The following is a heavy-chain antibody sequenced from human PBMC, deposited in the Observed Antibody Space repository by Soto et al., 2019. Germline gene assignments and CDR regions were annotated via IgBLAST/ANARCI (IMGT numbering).Heavy chain of an antibody. J-gene: IGHJ6*02. CDR2: IRSKANSYAT. V-gene: IGHV3-73*01. Sequence: GSLRLSCAVSGFSISGSAMHWVRQASGKGLEWLGRIRSKANSYATAYAASVKGRFTISRDDSKNTAYLKMNSLKTEDTAVYYCTRPTYYDFGAGMDYYYGMDVWGQGTTVTVSS. D-gene: IGHD3-3*01. CDR1: GFSISGSA. CDR3: TRPTYYDFGAGMDYYYGMDV.